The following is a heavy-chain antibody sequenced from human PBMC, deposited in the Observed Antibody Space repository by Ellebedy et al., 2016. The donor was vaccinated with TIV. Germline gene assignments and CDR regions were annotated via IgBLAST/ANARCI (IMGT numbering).Heavy chain of an antibody. CDR1: GFTFSDYS. D-gene: IGHD2-8*01. Sequence: PGGSLRLSCAASGFTFSDYSMNWVRQAPGKGLEWVSSITSDNRDIGYADSVKGRFTISRDNAKNSLFLQINGLRAEDTAVYYCARGGNGVFARWDRMDVWGQGTTVTVAS. CDR3: ARGGNGVFARWDRMDV. J-gene: IGHJ6*02. V-gene: IGHV3-21*01. CDR2: ITSDNRDI.